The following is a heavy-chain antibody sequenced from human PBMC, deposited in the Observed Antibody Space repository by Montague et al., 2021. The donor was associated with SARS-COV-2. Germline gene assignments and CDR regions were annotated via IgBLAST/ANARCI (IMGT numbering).Heavy chain of an antibody. CDR3: ARLGDGVVPSPILGVGPYYSYYYRDV. Sequence: SETLSLTCAVHGGSFSTYSWKWIRQHLGKGLEWIGEIHHGGSTNYNPSLKSRVTISADTSKNQFSLKLTSVAAADTAVYYCARLGDGVVPSPILGVGPYYSYYYRDVWGKGTTVTVSS. V-gene: IGHV4-34*01. CDR1: GGSFSTYS. CDR2: IHHGGST. J-gene: IGHJ6*03. D-gene: IGHD3-10*01.